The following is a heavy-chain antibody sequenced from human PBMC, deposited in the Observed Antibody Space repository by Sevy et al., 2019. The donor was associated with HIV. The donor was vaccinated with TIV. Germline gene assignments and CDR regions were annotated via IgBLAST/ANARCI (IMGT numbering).Heavy chain of an antibody. CDR3: ARGGGNSEWGYYFDF. V-gene: IGHV4-39*01. J-gene: IGHJ4*02. Sequence: SETLSLTCTVSGGSISSGTYYWGWIRQPPGKGLEWIGNIYYGGTSYYNPSLKSRVTISGVTSKNQFSLNLRSVTAADTAVFYCARGGGNSEWGYYFDFWGQGTLVTVSS. D-gene: IGHD2-21*02. CDR1: GGSISSGTYY. CDR2: IYYGGTS.